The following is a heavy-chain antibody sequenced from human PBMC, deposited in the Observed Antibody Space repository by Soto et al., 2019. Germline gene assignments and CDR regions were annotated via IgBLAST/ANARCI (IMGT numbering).Heavy chain of an antibody. Sequence: SETLSLTCTVSGGSFNTGGYYWSWVRQRPEKGLEWIGYVYDSGHTYYNPSLKSRPAISLDTSKSQFSLKLSSVTAADTALYFCARMPSGAFDYWGQGILVTVSS. J-gene: IGHJ4*02. CDR1: GGSFNTGGYY. D-gene: IGHD1-1*01. V-gene: IGHV4-31*03. CDR2: VYDSGHT. CDR3: ARMPSGAFDY.